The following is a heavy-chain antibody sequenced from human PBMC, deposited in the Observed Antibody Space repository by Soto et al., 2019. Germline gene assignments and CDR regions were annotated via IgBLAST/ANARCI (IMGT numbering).Heavy chain of an antibody. D-gene: IGHD1-1*01. CDR2: IKQDGSEK. J-gene: IGHJ6*03. CDR1: GFTFSSYW. CDR3: ARVQLYYYYYMDV. V-gene: IGHV3-7*01. Sequence: PGGSLRLSCAASGFTFSSYWMSWVRQAPGKGLEWVANIKQDGSEKYYVDSVKGRFTISRDNAKISLYLQMNSLRAEDTAVYYCARVQLYYYYYMDVWGKGTTVTVSS.